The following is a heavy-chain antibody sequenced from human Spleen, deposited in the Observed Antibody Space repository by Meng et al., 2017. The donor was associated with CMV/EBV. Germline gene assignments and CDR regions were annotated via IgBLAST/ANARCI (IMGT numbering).Heavy chain of an antibody. J-gene: IGHJ4*02. CDR1: GYTFTAHY. CDR2: IRPHRGDT. CDR3: ARDNNWGPDY. Sequence: ASMKVSCKASGYTFTAHYFHWVRQAPGQGLEWMGWIRPHRGDTNYAQQFQGRVTLTRDTSINTGYMELTRLTSDDTAVYYCARDNNWGPDYWGQGTLVTVSS. V-gene: IGHV1-2*02. D-gene: IGHD7-27*01.